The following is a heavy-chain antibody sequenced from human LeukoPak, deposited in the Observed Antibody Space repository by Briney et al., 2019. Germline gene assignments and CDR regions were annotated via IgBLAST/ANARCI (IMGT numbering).Heavy chain of an antibody. CDR2: ISYDGSNK. CDR1: GFTFSSYG. J-gene: IGHJ4*02. V-gene: IGHV3-30*18. D-gene: IGHD2-15*01. Sequence: GGSLRLSCAASGFTFSSYGMHWVRQAPGKGLEWVAVISYDGSNKYYADSVKGRFTISRDNSKNTLYLQMNSLRAEDTAVYYCAKDKGGYFDYWGQGTLVTVSS. CDR3: AKDKGGYFDY.